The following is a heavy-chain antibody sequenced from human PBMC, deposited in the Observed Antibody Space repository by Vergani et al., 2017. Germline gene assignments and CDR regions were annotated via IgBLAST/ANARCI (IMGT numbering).Heavy chain of an antibody. Sequence: QVTLKESGPALVKPTQTLTLTCTFSGFSLTTTRMRVSWIRQPPGKALEWLARIDWDDDKFYNTSLKTRLTIFKDTSKNQVVLTTTNMDPVDTATYYCARTEVVPPFKSRLYYFHYRVQGMLVTVSS. CDR2: IDWDDDK. D-gene: IGHD3-16*01. V-gene: IGHV2-70*04. CDR3: ARTEVVPPFKSRLYYFHY. CDR1: GFSLTTTRMR. J-gene: IGHJ4*02.